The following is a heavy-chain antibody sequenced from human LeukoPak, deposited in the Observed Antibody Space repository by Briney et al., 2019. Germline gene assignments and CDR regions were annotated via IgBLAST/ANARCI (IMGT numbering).Heavy chain of an antibody. CDR2: ISSSSSYI. D-gene: IGHD6-13*01. CDR3: ARLSGAAAGIDY. Sequence: GGSLRLSCAASGFTFSSYSMNWVRQAPGKGLEWVSSISSSSSYIYYADSVKGRFTISRDNAKNSLYLQMNSLRAEDTAVYYCARLSGAAAGIDYWGQGTLVTVSS. CDR1: GFTFSSYS. V-gene: IGHV3-21*01. J-gene: IGHJ4*02.